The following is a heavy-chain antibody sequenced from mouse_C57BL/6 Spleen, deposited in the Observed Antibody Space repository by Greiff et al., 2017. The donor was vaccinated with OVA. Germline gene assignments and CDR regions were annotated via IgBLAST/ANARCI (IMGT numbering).Heavy chain of an antibody. D-gene: IGHD1-1*01. CDR2: ISDGGSYP. V-gene: IGHV5-4*01. J-gene: IGHJ4*01. CDR1: GFTFSSYA. Sequence: EVKLVESGGGLVKPGGSLKLSCAASGFTFSSYAMSWVRQTPDKRLEWVATISDGGSYPSYPDNVKGRFTISRDNAKNNLYLQMSHLKSEDTAMYYCARDLYYGSIYDPLYAMDYWGQGTSVTVSS. CDR3: ARDLYYGSIYDPLYAMDY.